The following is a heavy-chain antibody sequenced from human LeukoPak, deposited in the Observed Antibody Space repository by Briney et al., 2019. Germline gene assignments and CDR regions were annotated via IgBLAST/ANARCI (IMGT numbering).Heavy chain of an antibody. CDR3: AREGTTDSSTWYMSWFDP. Sequence: SETLSLTCTVSGGSISSYYWSWIRQSPGKGLEWIGEINHSGSTKYNPSLKSRVTISVDTSKNQFSLRLSSVTAADTAVYYCAREGTTDSSTWYMSWFDPWGQGTLVTVSS. CDR1: GGSISSYY. J-gene: IGHJ5*02. D-gene: IGHD6-13*01. CDR2: INHSGST. V-gene: IGHV4-34*01.